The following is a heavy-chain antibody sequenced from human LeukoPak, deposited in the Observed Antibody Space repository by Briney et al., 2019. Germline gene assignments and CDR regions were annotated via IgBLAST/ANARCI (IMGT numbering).Heavy chain of an antibody. V-gene: IGHV3-23*01. CDR1: GFSFSNYA. D-gene: IGHD2-21*01. CDR3: ASGSRYSRPYYFDN. Sequence: GGSPRLSCAASGFSFSNYAMSWVRQAPGKGLEWVSAITDSGGDTYTADSVKGRFTISRDNSKNTLYMQMNSLRVEDTAVYYCASGSRYSRPYYFDNWGQGTLVTVSS. J-gene: IGHJ4*02. CDR2: ITDSGGDT.